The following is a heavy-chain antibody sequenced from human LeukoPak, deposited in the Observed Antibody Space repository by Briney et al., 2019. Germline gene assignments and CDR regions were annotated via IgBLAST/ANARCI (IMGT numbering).Heavy chain of an antibody. CDR2: ISSSSRYI. CDR1: GFTFTTYS. CDR3: AKGSSSSRGIDY. Sequence: GGSLRLSCVASGFTFTTYSMNWVRRAPGKGLEWVSSISSSSRYISYADSVKGRFTISRDNSKNTLYLQMNSLRVEDTAVYYCAKGSSSSRGIDYWGQGTLVTVSS. J-gene: IGHJ4*02. D-gene: IGHD6-6*01. V-gene: IGHV3-21*04.